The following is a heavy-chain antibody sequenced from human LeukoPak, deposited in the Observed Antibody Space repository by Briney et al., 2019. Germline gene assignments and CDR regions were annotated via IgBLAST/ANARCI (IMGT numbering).Heavy chain of an antibody. Sequence: ASVKVSCKASGGTFSSYTISWVRQAPGPGLEWMGGIIPIFGTANYAQKFQGRVTITADKSTSTAYMELSSLRSEDTAVYYCARALRLGELSPLYWYFDLWGQGTQVTVSS. D-gene: IGHD3-16*02. CDR1: GGTFSSYT. CDR3: ARALRLGELSPLYWYFDL. CDR2: IIPIFGTA. V-gene: IGHV1-69*06. J-gene: IGHJ2*01.